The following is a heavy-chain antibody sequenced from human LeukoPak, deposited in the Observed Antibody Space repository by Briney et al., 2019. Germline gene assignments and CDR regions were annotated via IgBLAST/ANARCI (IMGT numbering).Heavy chain of an antibody. CDR2: IDPDGITT. V-gene: IGHV3-74*01. CDR3: TRVQAGRSGLMDV. D-gene: IGHD2-8*02. J-gene: IGHJ6*02. Sequence: GGSLRLSCAASGFTLRGYWMHWVRQAPGEGLVWVSRIDPDGITTNYADSVKGRFTTSRDNARNTLYLQMNSLTAEDTALYYCTRVQAGRSGLMDVWGRGTTVTVSS. CDR1: GFTLRGYW.